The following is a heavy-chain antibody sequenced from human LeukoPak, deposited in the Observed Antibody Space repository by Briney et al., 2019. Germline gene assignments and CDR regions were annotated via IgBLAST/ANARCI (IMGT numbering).Heavy chain of an antibody. CDR3: MSPGLFATGTSVD. J-gene: IGHJ4*02. V-gene: IGHV4-61*01. D-gene: IGHD1-1*01. CDR2: IYYTGST. Sequence: PSETPSLTCTVPGGSVSGGSYRWAWIRQPPGKALEWIGYIYYTGSTNYKPSLKSRVTISIDTSKNQFSLKLYSVTAADPGVYYCMSPGLFATGTSVDWGEGTLVTVSS. CDR1: GGSVSGGSYR.